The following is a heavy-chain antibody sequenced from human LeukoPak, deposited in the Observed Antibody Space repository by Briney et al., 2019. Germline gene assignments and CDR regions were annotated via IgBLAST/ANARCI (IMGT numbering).Heavy chain of an antibody. CDR1: GFTFSSYA. V-gene: IGHV3-23*01. CDR2: ISGSGDST. D-gene: IGHD1-20*01. J-gene: IGHJ3*02. Sequence: PGGSLRLSCAASGFTFSSYAMSWVRQAPGKGLEWVSVISGSGDSTYYADSVKGRFTIPRDNSKNTLYLQMNSLRAEDTAVYYCAKVWGNWNLDIWGQGTMVTVSS. CDR3: AKVWGNWNLDI.